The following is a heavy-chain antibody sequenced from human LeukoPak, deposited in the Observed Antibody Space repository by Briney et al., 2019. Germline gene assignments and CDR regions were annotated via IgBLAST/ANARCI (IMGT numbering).Heavy chain of an antibody. J-gene: IGHJ5*02. CDR1: GFTFSSYS. CDR3: ARINSSGWYSWFDP. Sequence: GGPLRLSCAASGFTFSSYSMNWVRQAPGKGLEWVSSISSSSSYIYYADSVKGRFTISRDNAKNSLYLQMNSLRAEDTAVYYCARINSSGWYSWFDPWGQGTLVTVSS. D-gene: IGHD6-19*01. V-gene: IGHV3-21*01. CDR2: ISSSSSYI.